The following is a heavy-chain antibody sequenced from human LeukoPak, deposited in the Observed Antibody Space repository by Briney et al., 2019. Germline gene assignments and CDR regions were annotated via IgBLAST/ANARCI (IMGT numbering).Heavy chain of an antibody. J-gene: IGHJ4*02. CDR2: IYYSGST. D-gene: IGHD6-6*01. V-gene: IGHV4-39*07. Sequence: PSETLSLTCTVSGGSISSSSYYWGWIRQPPGKGLEWIGSIYYSGSTYYNPSLKSRVTISVDTSKNQFSLKLSSVTAADTAVYYCARDHHSSAGYFDYWGQGTLVTVSS. CDR1: GGSISSSSYY. CDR3: ARDHHSSAGYFDY.